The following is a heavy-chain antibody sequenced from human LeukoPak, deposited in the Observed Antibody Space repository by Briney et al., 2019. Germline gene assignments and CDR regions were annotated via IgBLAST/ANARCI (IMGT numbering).Heavy chain of an antibody. Sequence: GGSLRLSCAASGFTFSSYAMSWVRQAPGKGLEWVSSISGSGGSTHYADSVKGRFTISRDNSKNTLYLQMNSLRAEDTAVYYCAKDRGNSGWTKNTPQGHFDYWGQGTLVTVSS. CDR3: AKDRGNSGWTKNTPQGHFDY. D-gene: IGHD6-19*01. J-gene: IGHJ4*02. V-gene: IGHV3-23*01. CDR1: GFTFSSYA. CDR2: ISGSGGST.